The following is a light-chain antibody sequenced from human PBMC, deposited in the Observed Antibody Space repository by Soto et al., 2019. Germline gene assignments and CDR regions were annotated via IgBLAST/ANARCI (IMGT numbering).Light chain of an antibody. CDR1: QSFTKW. Sequence: DIQMTQSPSTLAASVGDRVTITCRASQSFTKWLAWYQQQPGKAPQLLIYEASRLKSGVPLRFSGSESGTEFTLNISSLQADDFATYYCQNYDSVSSTTFGQWTKVEMK. CDR2: EAS. V-gene: IGKV1-5*03. J-gene: IGKJ1*01. CDR3: QNYDSVSSTT.